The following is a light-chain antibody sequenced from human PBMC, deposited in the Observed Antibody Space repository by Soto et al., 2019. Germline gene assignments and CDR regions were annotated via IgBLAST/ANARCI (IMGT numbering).Light chain of an antibody. V-gene: IGKV3-20*01. J-gene: IGKJ4*01. CDR3: QQYNNWPPLT. CDR2: GAS. CDR1: QSISTSS. Sequence: EIVLTQSPGTLSLSPGERATLSCRASQSISTSSLAWYQHKPGQAPRLLIGGASSRATGIPDRFSVSGSGTDFTLTISGLQSEDFAVYYCQQYNNWPPLTFGGGTKVDIK.